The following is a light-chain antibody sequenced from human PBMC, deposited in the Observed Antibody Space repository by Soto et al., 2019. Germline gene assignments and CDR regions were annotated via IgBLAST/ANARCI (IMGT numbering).Light chain of an antibody. Sequence: DIQMTQSPSTLPASLGDRVTITCRASQSISNWLAWYQQKPGKAPKLLIYDASSLESGVPSRFSGSGSGTEFTLTISSLQPDDFATYYCQQYNSYSETFGQGTKVDI. J-gene: IGKJ1*01. V-gene: IGKV1-5*01. CDR1: QSISNW. CDR2: DAS. CDR3: QQYNSYSET.